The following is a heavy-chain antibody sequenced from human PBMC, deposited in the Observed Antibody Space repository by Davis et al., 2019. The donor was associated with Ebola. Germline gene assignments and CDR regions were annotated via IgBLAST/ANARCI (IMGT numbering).Heavy chain of an antibody. CDR1: GYTFSKYW. CDR2: IYPDDSDT. D-gene: IGHD3-16*01. CDR3: ARHSVWGRYTPSGAFDI. J-gene: IGHJ3*02. Sequence: GGSLRLSCKGSGYTFSKYWIAWVRQMPGKGLDWMGIIYPDDSDTRYSPSFLGQVTISADRSFSTAYLQWGGLKASDTAIYYCARHSVWGRYTPSGAFDIWGQGTMVTVSS. V-gene: IGHV5-51*01.